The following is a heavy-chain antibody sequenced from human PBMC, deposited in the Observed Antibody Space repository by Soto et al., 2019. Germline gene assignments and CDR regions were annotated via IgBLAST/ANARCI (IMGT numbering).Heavy chain of an antibody. CDR2: IIPIFGTA. J-gene: IGHJ6*02. CDR1: RGTFISYA. CDR3: AGGDTAMGYYYYGMDV. D-gene: IGHD5-18*01. V-gene: IGHV1-69*06. Sequence: SVEVSFRASRGTFISYAISWVRQAPGQGLEWMGGIIPIFGTANYAQKFQGRVTITADKSTSTAYMELSSLRSEDTAVYYCAGGDTAMGYYYYGMDVWGQGTTVTVSS.